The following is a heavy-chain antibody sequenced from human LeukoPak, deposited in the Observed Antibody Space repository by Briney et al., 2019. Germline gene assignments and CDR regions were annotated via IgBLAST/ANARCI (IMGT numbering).Heavy chain of an antibody. Sequence: SETLSLTCTVSGGSISSYYWSWIRQPAGKGLEWIGRIYTSGSTNYNPSLKSRVTMSVDTSKNQFSLKLSSVTAADTAVYYCARVRGSYVTNWFDPWGQGTLVTVSS. J-gene: IGHJ5*02. CDR3: ARVRGSYVTNWFDP. D-gene: IGHD1-26*01. CDR1: GGSISSYY. CDR2: IYTSGST. V-gene: IGHV4-4*07.